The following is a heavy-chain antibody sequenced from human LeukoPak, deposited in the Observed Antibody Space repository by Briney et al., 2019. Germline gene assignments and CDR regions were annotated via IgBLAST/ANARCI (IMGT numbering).Heavy chain of an antibody. CDR1: GFTFSSYS. D-gene: IGHD2-15*01. CDR2: ISSSSSYI. J-gene: IGHJ1*01. CDR3: AQQVGYCSSGSCYFTY. V-gene: IGHV3-21*04. Sequence: GGSLRLSCAASGFTFSSYSMNWVRQAPGKGLEWVSSISSSSSYIYYADSVKGRFTISRDNAKNSLYLQMNSLRAEDTAVYYCAQQVGYCSSGSCYFTYWGQGTLVTVSS.